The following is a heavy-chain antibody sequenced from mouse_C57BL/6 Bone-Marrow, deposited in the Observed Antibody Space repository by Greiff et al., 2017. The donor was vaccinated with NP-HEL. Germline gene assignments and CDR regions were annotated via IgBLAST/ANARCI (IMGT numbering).Heavy chain of an antibody. V-gene: IGHV1-7*01. CDR3: ARSRHITTVVATGFDY. J-gene: IGHJ2*01. D-gene: IGHD1-1*01. CDR1: GYTFPSYW. CDR2: INPSSGYT. Sequence: VKLMESGAELAKPGASVKLSCKASGYTFPSYWMHWVKQRPGQGLEWIGYINPSSGYTKYNQKFKDKATLTADKSSSTAYMQLSSLTYEDSAVYYCARSRHITTVVATGFDYWGQGTTLTVSS.